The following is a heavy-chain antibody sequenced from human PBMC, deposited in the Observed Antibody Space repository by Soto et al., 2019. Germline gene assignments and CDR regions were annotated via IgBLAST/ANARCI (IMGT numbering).Heavy chain of an antibody. CDR3: AKDPRLYSSGWPNWFDP. CDR2: ISWNSGSI. V-gene: IGHV3-9*01. Sequence: TGGSLRLSCAASGFTFDDYAMHWVRQAPGKGLEWVSGISWNSGSIGYADSVRGRFTISRDNAKNSLYLQMNSLRAEDTALYYCAKDPRLYSSGWPNWFDPWGQGTLVTVSS. J-gene: IGHJ5*02. D-gene: IGHD6-19*01. CDR1: GFTFDDYA.